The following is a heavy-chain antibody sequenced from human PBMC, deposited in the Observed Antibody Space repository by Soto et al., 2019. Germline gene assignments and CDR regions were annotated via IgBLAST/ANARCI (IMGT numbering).Heavy chain of an antibody. Sequence: EVQLLESGGGLVQPGGSLRLSCAASGFTFSSYAMSWVRQAPGKGLEWVSAISGSGGSTYYADSVKGRFTISRDNSKNTLYLQMNSLRAEDTAVYYCAKDNPPAPMVYAGYFDYGGQGTLVTVSS. D-gene: IGHD2-8*01. V-gene: IGHV3-23*01. CDR1: GFTFSSYA. CDR2: ISGSGGST. J-gene: IGHJ4*02. CDR3: AKDNPPAPMVYAGYFDY.